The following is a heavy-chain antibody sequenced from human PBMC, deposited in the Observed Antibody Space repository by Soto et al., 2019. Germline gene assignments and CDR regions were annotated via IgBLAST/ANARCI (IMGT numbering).Heavy chain of an antibody. CDR3: ATVRLYGGTHWFDP. V-gene: IGHV1-24*01. D-gene: IGHD4-17*01. CDR1: GYTLTELS. J-gene: IGHJ5*02. CDR2: FDPEDGET. Sequence: ASVKVSCKVSGYTLTELSMHWVRQAPGKGLEWMGGFDPEDGETIYAQKFQGRVTMTEDTSTDTAYMELSSLRSEDTAVYYCATVRLYGGTHWFDPWGQGTLVTVSS.